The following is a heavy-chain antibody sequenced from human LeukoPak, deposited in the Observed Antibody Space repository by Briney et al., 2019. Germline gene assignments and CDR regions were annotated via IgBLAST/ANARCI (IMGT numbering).Heavy chain of an antibody. J-gene: IGHJ4*02. V-gene: IGHV1-18*01. CDR2: ISVYNGNT. D-gene: IGHD6-13*01. CDR1: GYTFTNYV. CDR3: ARGGAGTRDD. Sequence: ASVKVSCKASGYTFTNYVISWVRQAPGQGLEWMGWISVYNGNTNYAQKFQGRVTMTTDTSTSTAYMELRSLTSHDTAVYYCARGGAGTRDDWGQGTLVTVSS.